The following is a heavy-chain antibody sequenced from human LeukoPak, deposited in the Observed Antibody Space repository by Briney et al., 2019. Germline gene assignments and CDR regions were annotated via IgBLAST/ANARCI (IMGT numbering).Heavy chain of an antibody. D-gene: IGHD6-6*01. CDR2: TYYRSKWYN. Sequence: SQTLSLTCAISGDSVSSNSATWTWIRQSPSRGLEWLGRTYYRSKWYNDYAVSVKSRITINPDTSKNHFSLQLNSVTPEDTAVYYCARVVRYHFDYWGQGTLVTVPS. J-gene: IGHJ4*02. CDR1: GDSVSSNSAT. V-gene: IGHV6-1*01. CDR3: ARVVRYHFDY.